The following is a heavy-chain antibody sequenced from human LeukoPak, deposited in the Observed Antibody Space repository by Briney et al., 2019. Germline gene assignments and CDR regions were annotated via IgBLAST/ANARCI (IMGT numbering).Heavy chain of an antibody. CDR3: AELGITMIGGV. D-gene: IGHD3-10*02. Sequence: GGSLRLSCAASGFTFNDYGMHWVRQAPGKGLEWVAFIQYDGKNSYYADSVKGRFTISRDNFRNTLFLQMNSLTSDDTAVYYCAELGITMIGGVWGKGTTVTISS. J-gene: IGHJ6*04. V-gene: IGHV3-30*02. CDR2: IQYDGKNS. CDR1: GFTFNDYG.